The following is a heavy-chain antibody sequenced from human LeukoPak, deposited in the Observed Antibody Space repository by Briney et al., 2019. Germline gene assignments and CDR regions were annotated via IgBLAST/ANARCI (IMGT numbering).Heavy chain of an antibody. CDR1: GYTFTGYY. D-gene: IGHD6-19*01. CDR3: ARAEAVAGYVYYYYGMDV. V-gene: IGHV1-2*02. J-gene: IGHJ6*02. CDR2: INPNSGGT. Sequence: ASVKVSCEASGYTFTGYYMHWVRHTPGQGLERMGWINPNSGGTNYAQKFQGRVTMTRDTSISTAYVELSRLRSDDTAVYYCARAEAVAGYVYYYYGMDVWGQGTTVTVSS.